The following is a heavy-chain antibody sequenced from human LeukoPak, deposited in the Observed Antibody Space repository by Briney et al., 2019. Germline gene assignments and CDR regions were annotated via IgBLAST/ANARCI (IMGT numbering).Heavy chain of an antibody. CDR1: GYNFGGYW. CDR3: ATPHDATAYYYDSSGYFY. V-gene: IGHV5-51*01. CDR2: IYPADSDT. Sequence: GGSLKISCKGSGYNFGGYWIAWVRQMPGKGLERMGIIYPADSDTRYSPSFQGQVTISADKSITTAYLQWSSLKASDTAMYYCATPHDATAYYYDSSGYFYWGQGTLVTVSS. J-gene: IGHJ4*02. D-gene: IGHD3-22*01.